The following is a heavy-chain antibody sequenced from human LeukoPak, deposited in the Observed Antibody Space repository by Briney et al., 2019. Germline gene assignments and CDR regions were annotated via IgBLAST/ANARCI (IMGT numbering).Heavy chain of an antibody. J-gene: IGHJ3*02. CDR2: IYYSGGI. V-gene: IGHV4-28*05. Sequence: SETLSLTCAVSGYSISTSNYWAWIRQPPGKGLEWIGHIYYSGGIYYNPSHKSRVTMSVDTSKNQFSLKLSSVTAVDTAVYYCARKTTTGPTKAAFDIWGQGTMLTVSS. CDR3: ARKTTTGPTKAAFDI. CDR1: GYSISTSNY. D-gene: IGHD4-17*01.